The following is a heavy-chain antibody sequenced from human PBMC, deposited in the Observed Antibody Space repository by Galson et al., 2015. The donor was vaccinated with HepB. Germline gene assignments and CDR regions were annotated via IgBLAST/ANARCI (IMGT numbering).Heavy chain of an antibody. Sequence: SLRLSCAASGFTFSSYEMNWVRQAPGKGLEWVSYISSSGSTIYYADSVKGRFTISRDNAKNSLYLQMNSLRAEDTAVYYCARGNLWFGELYGYWGQGTLVTVSS. CDR1: GFTFSSYE. CDR2: ISSSGSTI. D-gene: IGHD3-10*01. J-gene: IGHJ4*02. CDR3: ARGNLWFGELYGY. V-gene: IGHV3-48*03.